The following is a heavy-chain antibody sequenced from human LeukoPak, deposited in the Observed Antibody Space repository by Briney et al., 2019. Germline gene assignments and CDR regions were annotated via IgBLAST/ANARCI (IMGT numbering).Heavy chain of an antibody. V-gene: IGHV3-74*01. Sequence: GGSLRLSCAASGFTFSSYWMHWVRQAPGKGLVRVSRINSDGSSTSYADSVKGRFTISRDNAKNTLYLQMNSLRAEDTAVYYCARADILTGYYYYYGMDVWGQGTAVTVSS. J-gene: IGHJ6*02. CDR1: GFTFSSYW. CDR3: ARADILTGYYYYYGMDV. D-gene: IGHD3-9*01. CDR2: INSDGSST.